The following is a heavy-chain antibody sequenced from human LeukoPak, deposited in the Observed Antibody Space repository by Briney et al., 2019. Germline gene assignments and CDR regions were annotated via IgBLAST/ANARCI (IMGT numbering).Heavy chain of an antibody. V-gene: IGHV3-11*01. CDR1: GFTFSNYY. D-gene: IGHD2-15*01. CDR3: ATAIVVVVASTAAFDI. CDR2: IKGNGATT. Sequence: GGSLRLSCEASGFTFSNYYMSWIRQAPGKGLEWVSHIKGNGATTYYADSVRGRFTISRDNSKNTLYLQMNSLRAEDTAVYYCATAIVVVVASTAAFDIWGQGTMVTVSS. J-gene: IGHJ3*02.